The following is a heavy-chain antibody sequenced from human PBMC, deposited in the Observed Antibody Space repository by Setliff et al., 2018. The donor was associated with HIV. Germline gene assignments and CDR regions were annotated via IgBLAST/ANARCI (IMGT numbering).Heavy chain of an antibody. Sequence: PSETLSLTCTVSGGSINGHSWSWIRQPPGKVLEWIGYIDHSETTSYNPSLKSRLTISIDTSKTQFSLNLSSVTAGDTAVYYCARTTVRDFGLVITNFDQWGLGTLVTVSS. V-gene: IGHV4-59*11. CDR2: IDHSETT. CDR1: GGSINGHS. CDR3: ARTTVRDFGLVITNFDQ. D-gene: IGHD3-3*01. J-gene: IGHJ4*02.